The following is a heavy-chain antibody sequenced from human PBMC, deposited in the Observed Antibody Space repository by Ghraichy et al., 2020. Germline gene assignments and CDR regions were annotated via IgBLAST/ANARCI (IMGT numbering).Heavy chain of an antibody. D-gene: IGHD5-24*01. Sequence: SVKVSCKASGGTFSSYAISWVRQAPGQGLEWMGRIIPILGIANYAQKFQGRVTITADKSTSTAYMELSSLRSEDTAVYYCARDLRDGYKTPGGYYGMDVWGQGTTVTVSS. V-gene: IGHV1-69*04. J-gene: IGHJ6*02. CDR3: ARDLRDGYKTPGGYYGMDV. CDR1: GGTFSSYA. CDR2: IIPILGIA.